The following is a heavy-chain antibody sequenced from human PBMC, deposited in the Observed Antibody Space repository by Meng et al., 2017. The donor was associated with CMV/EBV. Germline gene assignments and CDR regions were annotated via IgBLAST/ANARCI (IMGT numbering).Heavy chain of an antibody. Sequence: AVSGFTVGTSGMHWVRQAPGKGLEWVGLIWYDGSDKYYADSVKGRFTISRDNSKNMLYLQMNSLRAEDTAVYFCVRDLFSGNYFFDYWGQGTLVTVSS. CDR1: GFTVGTSG. J-gene: IGHJ4*02. D-gene: IGHD1-26*01. V-gene: IGHV3-33*01. CDR3: VRDLFSGNYFFDY. CDR2: IWYDGSDK.